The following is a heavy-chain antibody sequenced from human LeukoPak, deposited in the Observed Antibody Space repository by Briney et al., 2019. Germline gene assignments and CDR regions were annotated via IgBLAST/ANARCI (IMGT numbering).Heavy chain of an antibody. Sequence: GESLKISCKGSGYSFTSYWIGWVRQMPGKSLEWMGIIYPGDSDTRYSPSFQGQVTISADKSISTAYLQWSSLKASDTAMYYCASGVELLWYYFDYWGQGTLVTVSS. CDR2: IYPGDSDT. CDR3: ASGVELLWYYFDY. CDR1: GYSFTSYW. V-gene: IGHV5-51*01. D-gene: IGHD2-2*01. J-gene: IGHJ4*02.